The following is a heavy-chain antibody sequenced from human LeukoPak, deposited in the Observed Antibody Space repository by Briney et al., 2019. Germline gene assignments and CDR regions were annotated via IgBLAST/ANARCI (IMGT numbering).Heavy chain of an antibody. V-gene: IGHV4-59*01. J-gene: IGHJ4*02. CDR1: GYSISNNYY. D-gene: IGHD3-22*01. Sequence: PSETLSLTCTVSGYSISNNYYWDWIRQPPGKGLEWIGYIYYSGSTNYNPSLKSRVTISVETSKNQFSLKLSSVTAADTAVYYCARVTGYMIEDYFDYWGQGTLVTVSS. CDR3: ARVTGYMIEDYFDY. CDR2: IYYSGST.